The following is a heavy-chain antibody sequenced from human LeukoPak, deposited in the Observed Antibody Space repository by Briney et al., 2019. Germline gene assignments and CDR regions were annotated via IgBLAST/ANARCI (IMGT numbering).Heavy chain of an antibody. V-gene: IGHV4-39*01. J-gene: IGHJ3*02. D-gene: IGHD3-3*01. CDR1: GDSINNNNYY. CDR3: ARITDRTIFGEIMHGFDI. Sequence: SETLTLTCTVSGDSINNNNYYWGWIRQPPGKGLEWIGNIYYNGRTYYSPSHKSRGTISVDTSNNQFSLKLSSVTAADTAVYYCARITDRTIFGEIMHGFDIWGQGTPVTVSS. CDR2: IYYNGRT.